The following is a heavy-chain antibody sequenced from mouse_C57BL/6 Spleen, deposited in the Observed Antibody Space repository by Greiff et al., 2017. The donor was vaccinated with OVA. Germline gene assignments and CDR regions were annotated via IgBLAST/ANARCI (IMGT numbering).Heavy chain of an antibody. Sequence: EVQLQQSGPVLVKPGASVKMSCKASGYTFTDYYMNWVKQSHGKSLEWIGVINPYNGGTSYNQKFKGKATLTVDKSSSTAYMELNSLTSEDSAVXYCARYDTTVYYFDYWGQGTTLTVSS. D-gene: IGHD1-1*01. CDR2: INPYNGGT. J-gene: IGHJ2*01. CDR3: ARYDTTVYYFDY. CDR1: GYTFTDYY. V-gene: IGHV1-19*01.